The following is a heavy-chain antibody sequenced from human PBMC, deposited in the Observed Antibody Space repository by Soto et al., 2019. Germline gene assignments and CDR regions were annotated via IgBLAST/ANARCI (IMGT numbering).Heavy chain of an antibody. D-gene: IGHD2-15*01. Sequence: PSETLSLTCTVSGGSISSGGYYWSWIRQHPGKGLEWIGYIYYSGSTYYNPSLKGRVTISVDTSKNQFSLKLSSVTAADTAVYYCARDEDCSGGSCYSGGGWFDPWGQGTLVTVSS. CDR3: ARDEDCSGGSCYSGGGWFDP. CDR1: GGSISSGGYY. CDR2: IYYSGST. V-gene: IGHV4-31*03. J-gene: IGHJ5*02.